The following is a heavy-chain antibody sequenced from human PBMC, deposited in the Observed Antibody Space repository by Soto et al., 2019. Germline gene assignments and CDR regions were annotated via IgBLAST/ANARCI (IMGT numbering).Heavy chain of an antibody. J-gene: IGHJ4*02. CDR2: ISSSSSYI. CDR3: AREGGQLSSGWYGRGFDY. Sequence: EVQLVESGGGLVKPGGSLRLSCAASGFTFSSYSMNWVRQAPGKGLEWVSSISSSSSYIYYADSVKGRFTISRDNAKNSLYLQMNSLRAEDTAVYYCAREGGQLSSGWYGRGFDYWGQGTLVTVSS. D-gene: IGHD6-19*01. V-gene: IGHV3-21*01. CDR1: GFTFSSYS.